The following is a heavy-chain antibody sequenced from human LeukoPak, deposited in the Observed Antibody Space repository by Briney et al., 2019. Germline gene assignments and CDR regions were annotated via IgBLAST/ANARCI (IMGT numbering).Heavy chain of an antibody. CDR1: GGSINTHY. Sequence: SETLSLTCTASGGSINTHYWSWIRQPPGKGLEWIGHIFYTGSTNYSPSLKSRVTMSVDRSKNLFYLRLRSVTAADTAVYFCARAGPWQIDPWGQGTLVTVSS. CDR3: ARAGPWQIDP. J-gene: IGHJ5*02. V-gene: IGHV4-59*11. CDR2: IFYTGST. D-gene: IGHD3-10*01.